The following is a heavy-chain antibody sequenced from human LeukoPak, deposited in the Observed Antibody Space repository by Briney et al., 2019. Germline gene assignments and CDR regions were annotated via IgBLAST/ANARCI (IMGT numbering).Heavy chain of an antibody. D-gene: IGHD2-2*01. Sequence: SETLSLTCTVSGGSISSYYWSWIRQPPGKGLEWIGYIYYSGSTNYNPSLKSRVTISVDTSKNQFSLKLSSVTAADTAVYYCARDLDAQLRGAFDIWGQGTMVTVSS. V-gene: IGHV4-59*01. CDR2: IYYSGST. CDR3: ARDLDAQLRGAFDI. CDR1: GGSISSYY. J-gene: IGHJ3*02.